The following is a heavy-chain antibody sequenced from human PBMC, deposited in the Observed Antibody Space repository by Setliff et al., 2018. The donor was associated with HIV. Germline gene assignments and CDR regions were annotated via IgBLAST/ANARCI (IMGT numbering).Heavy chain of an antibody. CDR3: AKDKYSYGNYDY. CDR1: GFTFYSYG. CDR2: IWYDGSNK. J-gene: IGHJ4*02. Sequence: PGGSLRLSCAASGFTFYSYGMHWVRQAPGKGLEWVAVIWYDGSNKYYADSVEGRFTISRDNSKNTLYLQMNSLRAEDTAVYYCAKDKYSYGNYDYWGQGTLVTVSS. V-gene: IGHV3-30*02. D-gene: IGHD5-18*01.